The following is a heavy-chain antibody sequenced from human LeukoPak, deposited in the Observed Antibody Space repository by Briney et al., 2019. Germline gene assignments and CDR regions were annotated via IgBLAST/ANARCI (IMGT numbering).Heavy chain of an antibody. V-gene: IGHV1-2*02. D-gene: IGHD6-13*01. CDR3: ARETGSGSSWYWFDP. CDR2: INPNRGGT. CDR1: GYTFTGYY. Sequence: GASVKVSCKASGYTFTGYYMHWVRQAPGQGLEWMGGINPNRGGTNYAQKFQGRVTMTRDTSISTAYMELSRLRSDDTAVYYCARETGSGSSWYWFDPWGQGTLVTVSS. J-gene: IGHJ5*02.